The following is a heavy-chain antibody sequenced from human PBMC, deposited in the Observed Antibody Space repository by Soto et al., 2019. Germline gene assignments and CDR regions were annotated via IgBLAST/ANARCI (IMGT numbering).Heavy chain of an antibody. CDR1: GFTFSSFS. J-gene: IGHJ4*02. CDR2: ISSSSSTI. D-gene: IGHD3-3*01. Sequence: EVQLVESGGGLIQPGGSLRLSCAASGFTFSSFSMNWVRQAPGKGLEWVSYISSSSSTIHYADSVKGRFTISRDNAKNSLYLQLNSLRAEDTAVYFCARAPPSHYPFWSAYLFEYWGQGTLVTVSS. V-gene: IGHV3-48*01. CDR3: ARAPPSHYPFWSAYLFEY.